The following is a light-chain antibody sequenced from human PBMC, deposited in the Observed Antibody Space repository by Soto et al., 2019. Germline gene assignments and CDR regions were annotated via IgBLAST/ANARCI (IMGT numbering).Light chain of an antibody. Sequence: ELVLTQSPGTLSLSPGERATLSCRASQSVSSSYLAWYQQKPGQAPRLIIYGASSRATGIPDRFSGSVSGTDFTINISRLEPEDGEVYYGQQYGSSPITFGQGTRLEIK. CDR3: QQYGSSPIT. CDR2: GAS. CDR1: QSVSSSY. J-gene: IGKJ5*01. V-gene: IGKV3-20*01.